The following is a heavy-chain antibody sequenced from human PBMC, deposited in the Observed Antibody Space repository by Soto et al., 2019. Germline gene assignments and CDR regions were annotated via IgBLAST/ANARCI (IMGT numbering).Heavy chain of an antibody. Sequence: PSETLSLTCNVSGGSISSYYWSWIRQPPGKGLEWIGYIYYSGSTNYNPSLKSRVTISVDTSKNQFSLKLSSVTAADTAVYYCARWWTTVINNWFDPWGQGTLVTVSS. D-gene: IGHD4-17*01. CDR3: ARWWTTVINNWFDP. J-gene: IGHJ5*02. CDR2: IYYSGST. V-gene: IGHV4-59*01. CDR1: GGSISSYY.